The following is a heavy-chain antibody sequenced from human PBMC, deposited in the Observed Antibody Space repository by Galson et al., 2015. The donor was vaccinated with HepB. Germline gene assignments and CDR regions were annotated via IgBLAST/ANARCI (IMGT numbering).Heavy chain of an antibody. Sequence: SLRLSCAASGFTFDDYAMHWVRQAPGKGLEWVSYISISSTTIYYADSVKGRLPTSRDNPKNLGFLQMNSLRDEDTALYYCVKNGDMVATIFAYWGQGALVTVSS. CDR1: GFTFDDYA. J-gene: IGHJ4*02. D-gene: IGHD5-12*01. CDR2: ISISSTTI. CDR3: VKNGDMVATIFAY. V-gene: IGHV3-48*02.